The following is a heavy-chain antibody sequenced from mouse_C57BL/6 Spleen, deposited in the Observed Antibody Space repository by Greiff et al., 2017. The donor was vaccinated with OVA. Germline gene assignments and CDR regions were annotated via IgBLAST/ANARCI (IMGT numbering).Heavy chain of an antibody. V-gene: IGHV1-64*01. Sequence: QVQLQHPGAELVKPGASVKLSCKASGYTFTSYWMHWVKQRPGQGLEWIGMIHPNSGSTNYNEKFKSKATLTVDKSSSTAYMQLSSLTSEDSAVYYCARGGYGSSSSMDYWGQGTSVTVSS. J-gene: IGHJ4*01. CDR3: ARGGYGSSSSMDY. D-gene: IGHD1-1*01. CDR1: GYTFTSYW. CDR2: IHPNSGST.